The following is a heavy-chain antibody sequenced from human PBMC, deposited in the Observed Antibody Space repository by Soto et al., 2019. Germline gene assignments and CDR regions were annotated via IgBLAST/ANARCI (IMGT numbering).Heavy chain of an antibody. CDR1: GDSISSNGYY. CDR3: ASGTGGHEGY. D-gene: IGHD5-12*01. V-gene: IGHV4-31*03. CDR2: INYSGNT. Sequence: VQLQESGPGLVKPSQTLSLTCTVSGDSISSNGYYWSWIRQHPEKGLEWIGYINYSGNTYYSSSLKSRVTISGDTSKNQFSLNLSSVTAADTAVYYCASGTGGHEGYWGQGTLVTVSS. J-gene: IGHJ4*02.